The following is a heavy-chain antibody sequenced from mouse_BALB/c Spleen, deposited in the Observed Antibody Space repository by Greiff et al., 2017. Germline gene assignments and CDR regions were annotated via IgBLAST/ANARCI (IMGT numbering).Heavy chain of an antibody. CDR2: ISSGGST. V-gene: IGHV5-6-5*01. Sequence: EVQLVESGGGLVKPGGSLKLSCAASGFTFSSYAMSWVRQTPEKRLEWVASISSGGSTYYPDSVKGRFTISRDNARNILYLQMSSLRSEDTAMYYCAREKRGFAYWGQGTLVTVSA. J-gene: IGHJ3*01. CDR3: AREKRGFAY. CDR1: GFTFSSYA.